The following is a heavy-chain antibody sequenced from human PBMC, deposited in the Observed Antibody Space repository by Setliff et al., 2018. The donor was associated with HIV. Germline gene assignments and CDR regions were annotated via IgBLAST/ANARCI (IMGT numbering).Heavy chain of an antibody. J-gene: IGHJ4*02. CDR3: ARDSEPMSGTWYDY. Sequence: SETLSLTCSVSGDSMSSGSYFWGWIRQSPGKGLEWIGEVHHSGRTTNYNPSLKSRVTMSVDTSKNQFSLKLTSVAAADTGTYYCARDSEPMSGTWYDYWGQGTLVTVSS. V-gene: IGHV4-39*07. D-gene: IGHD1-1*01. CDR1: GDSMSSGSYF. CDR2: VHHSGRTT.